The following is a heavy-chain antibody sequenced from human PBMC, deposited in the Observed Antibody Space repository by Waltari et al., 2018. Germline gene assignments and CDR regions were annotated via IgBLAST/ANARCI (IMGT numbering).Heavy chain of an antibody. J-gene: IGHJ6*02. CDR2: IYYSGST. CDR3: ARSADYYYYGMDV. Sequence: QLQLQESGPGLAKPSETLSLTCTVSGGSISSSSYYWGWIRQPPGKGLEWIGSIYYSGSTYYNPSLKSRVTISVDTSKNQFSLKLSSVTAADTAVYYCARSADYYYYGMDVWGQGTTVTVSS. CDR1: GGSISSSSYY. V-gene: IGHV4-39*07.